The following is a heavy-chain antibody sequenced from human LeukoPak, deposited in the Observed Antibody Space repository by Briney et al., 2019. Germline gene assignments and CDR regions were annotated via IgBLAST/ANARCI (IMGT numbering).Heavy chain of an antibody. J-gene: IGHJ4*02. D-gene: IGHD4-17*01. Sequence: PSETLSLTCTVSGDSIRTSDYYWCWIRQSAGKGLEWIGRVHANGRTYYNPSLKSRLTLSLDASESQLSLKLSSVTAADTALYYCASGRPYGDYFDYWGQGARVTVSS. CDR3: ASGRPYGDYFDY. CDR2: VHANGRT. CDR1: GDSIRTSDYY. V-gene: IGHV4-61*02.